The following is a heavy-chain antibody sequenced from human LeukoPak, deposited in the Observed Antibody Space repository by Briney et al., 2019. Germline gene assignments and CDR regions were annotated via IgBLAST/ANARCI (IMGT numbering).Heavy chain of an antibody. CDR1: GYTFATYA. V-gene: IGHV1-3*02. Sequence: GASVKVSCKASGYTFATYAMHWVRQAPGQRLEWMGWSNAGNGNTKYSQEFQGRVTITRDTSASTAYMELSSLRSEDMAVYCCVREAPFGAFDIWGQGTMVTVSS. CDR3: VREAPFGAFDI. J-gene: IGHJ3*02. CDR2: SNAGNGNT. D-gene: IGHD2/OR15-2a*01.